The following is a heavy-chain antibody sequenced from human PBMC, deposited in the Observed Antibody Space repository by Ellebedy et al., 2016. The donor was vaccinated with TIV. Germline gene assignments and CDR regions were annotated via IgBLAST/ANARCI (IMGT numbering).Heavy chain of an antibody. CDR3: ARGSDYYDSSGPLDY. D-gene: IGHD3-22*01. CDR2: IIPIFGTA. J-gene: IGHJ4*02. Sequence: SVKVSCXASGGTFSSYAISWVRQAPGQGLEWMGGIIPIFGTANYAQKFQGRVTITADKSTSTAYMELSSLRSEDTAVYYCARGSDYYDSSGPLDYWGQGTLVTVSS. V-gene: IGHV1-69*06. CDR1: GGTFSSYA.